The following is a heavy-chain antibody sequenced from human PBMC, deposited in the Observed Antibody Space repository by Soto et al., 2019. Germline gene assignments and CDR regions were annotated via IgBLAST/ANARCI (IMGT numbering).Heavy chain of an antibody. V-gene: IGHV3-21*01. CDR1: VFTFSSYS. J-gene: IGHJ4*02. CDR2: ISSSSSYI. D-gene: IGHD3-10*01. CDR3: ARRLRGSGPYYFDY. Sequence: GGSLTLACEASVFTFSSYSMNWVRQAPGKGLEWVSSISSSSSYIYYADSVKGRFTISRDNAKNSLYLQMNSLRAEDTAVYYCARRLRGSGPYYFDYWGQGTLVTVSS.